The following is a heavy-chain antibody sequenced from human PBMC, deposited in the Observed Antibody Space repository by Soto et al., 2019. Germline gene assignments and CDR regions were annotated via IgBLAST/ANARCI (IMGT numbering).Heavy chain of an antibody. J-gene: IGHJ4*02. D-gene: IGHD5-12*01. Sequence: GGSLILSCAASGFSFNNYWMHWVRQVPGKGPVWVSRINHDGSKTEYADSVKGRFTISRGNTKNTLYLQMNSLRVDDTAMYYCVREPWGFSGSWYDYWGQGTLVTVSS. CDR2: INHDGSKT. CDR3: VREPWGFSGSWYDY. V-gene: IGHV3-74*03. CDR1: GFSFNNYW.